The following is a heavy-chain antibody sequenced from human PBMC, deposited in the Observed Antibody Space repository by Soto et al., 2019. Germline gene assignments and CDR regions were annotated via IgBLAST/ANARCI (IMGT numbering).Heavy chain of an antibody. J-gene: IGHJ3*02. CDR3: ARDRNHSNSWNLYGCDI. V-gene: IGHV1-18*01. CDR2: ISAYSGNT. Sequence: GASVKVSCKASGYTFNTYGNTWVRQAPGQGLEWMGWISAYSGNTNYPRRLQGRVTMTTDTSTSTAYTELRSLTSDDTAVYYCARDRNHSNSWNLYGCDIWGQGTMVTGSS. D-gene: IGHD6-13*01. CDR1: GYTFNTYG.